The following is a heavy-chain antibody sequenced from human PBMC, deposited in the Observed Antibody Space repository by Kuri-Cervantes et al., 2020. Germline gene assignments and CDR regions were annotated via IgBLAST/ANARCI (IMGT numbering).Heavy chain of an antibody. CDR1: GGSFSGYY. V-gene: IGHV4-34*01. CDR3: ARQARNHYDMRAFDI. J-gene: IGHJ3*02. Sequence: SQTLSLTCAVYGGSFSGYYWSWIRQPPGKGLEWIGEINHSGSTNYNPSLKSRVTISVDTSKNQFSLKLSSVTAADTAVYYCARQARNHYDMRAFDIWGQGTMVTVSS. CDR2: INHSGST. D-gene: IGHD3-22*01.